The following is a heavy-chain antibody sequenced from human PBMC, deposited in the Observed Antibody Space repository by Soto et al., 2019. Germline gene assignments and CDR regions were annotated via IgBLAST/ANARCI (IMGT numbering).Heavy chain of an antibody. D-gene: IGHD6-13*01. J-gene: IGHJ6*02. V-gene: IGHV6-1*01. CDR3: ARDPTYSSSWYPGYYYYYGMDV. CDR1: GDSVSSNSAA. CDR2: TYYRSKWYN. Sequence: SQTLSLTCAIPGDSVSSNSAAWNWIRQSPSRGLEWLGRTYYRSKWYNDYAVSVKSRITINPDTSKNQFSLQLNSVTPEDTAVYYCARDPTYSSSWYPGYYYYYGMDVWGQGTTVTVSS.